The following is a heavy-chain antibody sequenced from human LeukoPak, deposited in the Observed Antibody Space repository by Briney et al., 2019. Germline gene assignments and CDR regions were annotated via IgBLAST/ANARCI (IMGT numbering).Heavy chain of an antibody. CDR3: ARVSEWELLRAFDY. CDR2: INPNSGGT. CDR1: GYTFTGYY. J-gene: IGHJ4*02. D-gene: IGHD1-26*01. Sequence: ASVKVSCKASGYTFTGYYMHWVRQAPGQGLEWMGRINPNSGGTNYAQKFQGRVTMTRDTSISTAYMELSRLRSDDTAVYYCARVSEWELLRAFDYWGQGTLVTVSS. V-gene: IGHV1-2*06.